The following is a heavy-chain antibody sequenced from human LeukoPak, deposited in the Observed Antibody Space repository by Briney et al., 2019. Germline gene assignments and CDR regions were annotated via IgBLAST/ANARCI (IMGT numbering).Heavy chain of an antibody. CDR3: AREDYYDSSGYYPTLRRVRWFDP. J-gene: IGHJ5*02. CDR1: GGSISSYY. V-gene: IGHV4-59*12. Sequence: SETLSLTCTVSGGSISSYYWSWIRQPPGKGLEWIGYIYYSGSTNYNPSLKSRVTISVDTSKNQFSLKLSSVTAADTAVYYCAREDYYDSSGYYPTLRRVRWFDPGAREPWSPSPQ. CDR2: IYYSGST. D-gene: IGHD3-22*01.